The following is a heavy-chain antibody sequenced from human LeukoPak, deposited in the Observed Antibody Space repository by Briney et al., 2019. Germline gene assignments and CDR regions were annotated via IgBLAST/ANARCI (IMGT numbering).Heavy chain of an antibody. Sequence: GESLKISCTGSGYSFSSYWIGWVREMPGKGLEWMWIIYPGDSDTRYSPSFQGQVTISAHKSISTAYLQWSSLKASDTAMYYCARRYSSGGYWFDPWGQGTLVTVSS. V-gene: IGHV5-51*01. J-gene: IGHJ5*02. D-gene: IGHD6-19*01. CDR1: GYSFSSYW. CDR3: ARRYSSGGYWFDP. CDR2: IYPGDSDT.